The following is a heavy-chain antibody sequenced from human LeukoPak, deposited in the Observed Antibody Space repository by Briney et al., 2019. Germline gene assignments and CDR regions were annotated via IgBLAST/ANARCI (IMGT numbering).Heavy chain of an antibody. Sequence: ASVKVSFKASGYTFTSYDINWVRQATGQGLEWMGWMNPNNGNTGYAQKFQGRVTMTRNTSISTAYMELSSLRSEDTAVYYCARGRADWGSRYYFDYWGQGTLVTVSS. CDR2: MNPNNGNT. J-gene: IGHJ4*02. CDR3: ARGRADWGSRYYFDY. CDR1: GYTFTSYD. V-gene: IGHV1-8*01. D-gene: IGHD7-27*01.